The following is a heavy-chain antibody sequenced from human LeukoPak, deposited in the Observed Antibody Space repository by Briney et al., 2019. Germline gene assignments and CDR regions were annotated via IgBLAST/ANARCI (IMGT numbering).Heavy chain of an antibody. CDR1: GFTFSSYG. CDR3: AKDAYYDFWSGYFDY. D-gene: IGHD3-3*01. V-gene: IGHV3-23*01. CDR2: ISGSGGST. J-gene: IGHJ4*02. Sequence: PGGSLRLSCAASGFTFSSYGMHWVRQAPGKGLEWVSAISGSGGSTYYADSVKGRFTISRDNSKNTLYLQMNSLRAEDTAVYYCAKDAYYDFWSGYFDYWGQGTLVTVSS.